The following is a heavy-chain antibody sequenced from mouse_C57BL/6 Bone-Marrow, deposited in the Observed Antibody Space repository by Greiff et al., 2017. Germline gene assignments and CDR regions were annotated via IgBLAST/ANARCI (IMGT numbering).Heavy chain of an antibody. J-gene: IGHJ4*01. Sequence: EVQLVESGPGLAKPSQTLSLTCSVTGYSITRDYWNWIRQFPGNKLEYMGYISYSGSTYSNPSLNSRISIPRDTSKNQYYLQLNSVTTEDTATDYGARGENEGYAMDYWGQGTSVTVSS. CDR2: ISYSGST. V-gene: IGHV3-8*01. CDR3: ARGENEGYAMDY. CDR1: GYSITRDY.